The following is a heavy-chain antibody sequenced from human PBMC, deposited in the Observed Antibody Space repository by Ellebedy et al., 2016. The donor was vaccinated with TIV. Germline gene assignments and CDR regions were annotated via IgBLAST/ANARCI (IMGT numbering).Heavy chain of an antibody. D-gene: IGHD2-15*01. Sequence: MPGGSLRLSCTVSNGSVYTSSYYWGWIRQPPGKGLEWIGNIHSGGTTHYNPSLDGRVTMSVDTSSNQFSVNLKSVTAADTAVYFCVRVVATGRMRRYYSDYWGQGTLVTVSS. J-gene: IGHJ4*02. CDR3: VRVVATGRMRRYYSDY. CDR2: IHSGGTT. CDR1: NGSVYTSSYY. V-gene: IGHV4-39*07.